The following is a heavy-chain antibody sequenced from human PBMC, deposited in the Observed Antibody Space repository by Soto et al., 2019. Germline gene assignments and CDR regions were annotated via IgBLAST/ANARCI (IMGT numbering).Heavy chain of an antibody. Sequence: VGSLRLSCVASGGTIRTYAMSWVRRAPGRGLEWVSGISASGTYTYYADSVKGRFTISRDNSKNTLYLQMKSLRAEDTALYYCAKDLDGYNPHSLHIWGQGTLVTVS. D-gene: IGHD1-1*01. CDR2: ISASGTYT. CDR3: AKDLDGYNPHSLHI. CDR1: GGTIRTYA. J-gene: IGHJ4*02. V-gene: IGHV3-23*01.